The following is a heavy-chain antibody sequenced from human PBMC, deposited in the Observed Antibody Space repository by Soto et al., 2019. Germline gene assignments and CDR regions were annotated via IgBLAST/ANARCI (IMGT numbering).Heavy chain of an antibody. CDR1: GFTFSSYG. J-gene: IGHJ5*02. CDR2: IWYDGSNK. CDR3: AREYCSSTSCLRGFDP. Sequence: PGESLRLSLASSGFTFSSYGMHWFRQSPGKGLEWVAVIWYDGSNKYYADSVKGRFTISRDNSKNTLYLQMNSLRAEDTAVYYCAREYCSSTSCLRGFDPWGQGTLVTVSS. V-gene: IGHV3-33*01. D-gene: IGHD2-2*01.